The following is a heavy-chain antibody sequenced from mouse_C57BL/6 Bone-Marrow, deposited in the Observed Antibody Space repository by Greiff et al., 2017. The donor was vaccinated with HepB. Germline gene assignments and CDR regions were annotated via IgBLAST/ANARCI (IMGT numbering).Heavy chain of an antibody. CDR2: IDPANGNT. Sequence: DVQLVESVAELVRPGASVKLSCTASGFNIKNTYMHWVKQRPEQGLEWIGRIDPANGNTKYAPKFQGKATITADTSSNTAYLQLSSLTSEDTAIYYCATYYDYDLYYAMDYWGQGTSVTVSS. V-gene: IGHV14-3*01. CDR1: GFNIKNTY. J-gene: IGHJ4*01. D-gene: IGHD2-4*01. CDR3: ATYYDYDLYYAMDY.